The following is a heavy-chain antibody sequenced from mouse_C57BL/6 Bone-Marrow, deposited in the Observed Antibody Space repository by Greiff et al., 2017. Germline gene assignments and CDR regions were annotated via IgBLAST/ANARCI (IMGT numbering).Heavy chain of an antibody. Sequence: QVQLQQPGAELVRPGTSVKLSCKASGYTFTSYWMHWVKQRPGQGLEWIGVIDPSDSYTNYNQKFKGKATLTVDTSSSTAYMQLSSLTSEDSAVYYCARRTVVAKDYWGQGTTLTVSS. D-gene: IGHD1-1*01. CDR3: ARRTVVAKDY. J-gene: IGHJ2*01. V-gene: IGHV1-59*01. CDR1: GYTFTSYW. CDR2: IDPSDSYT.